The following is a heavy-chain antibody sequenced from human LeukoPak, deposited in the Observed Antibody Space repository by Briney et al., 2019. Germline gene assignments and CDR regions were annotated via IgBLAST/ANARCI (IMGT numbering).Heavy chain of an antibody. Sequence: GGSLRLSCAASGFTFSSYAMHWVRQAPGKGLEWEAVISYDGSNKYYADSVKGRFTISRDNSKNTLYLQMNSLRAEDTAVYYCARDQGIVVVPAAIFQHWGQGTLVTVSS. V-gene: IGHV3-30*04. CDR3: ARDQGIVVVPAAIFQH. CDR2: ISYDGSNK. D-gene: IGHD2-2*01. CDR1: GFTFSSYA. J-gene: IGHJ1*01.